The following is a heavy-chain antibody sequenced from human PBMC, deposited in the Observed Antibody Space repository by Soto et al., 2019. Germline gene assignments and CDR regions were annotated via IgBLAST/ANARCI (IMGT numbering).Heavy chain of an antibody. D-gene: IGHD3-10*01. J-gene: IGHJ2*01. V-gene: IGHV3-23*01. CDR3: AKDRFTSTVRKYWFFAL. CDR1: GFTFTNYA. Sequence: EVQLLESGGGLVKPGGSLRLSCAASGFTFTNYAMTWVRQAPGKGLEWVSSISGGDGDTSYADSVKGRFTISRDNSEISLFLQMNRLRPADTAVYYCAKDRFTSTVRKYWFFALWGRGTLVTVSS. CDR2: ISGGDGDT.